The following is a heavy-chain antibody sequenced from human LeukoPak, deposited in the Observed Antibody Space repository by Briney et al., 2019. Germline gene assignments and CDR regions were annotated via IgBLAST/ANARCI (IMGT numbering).Heavy chain of an antibody. CDR1: GGSISSYY. D-gene: IGHD3-10*01. J-gene: IGHJ3*02. Sequence: SETLSLTCTVSGGSISSYYWSWIRQPPGKGLEWIGYIYYSGSTNYNPSLKSRVTISVDTSKNQFSLKLSSVTAADTAVYYCARARAMVRGVIRGWDAFNIWGQGTMVTVSS. CDR2: IYYSGST. CDR3: ARARAMVRGVIRGWDAFNI. V-gene: IGHV4-59*01.